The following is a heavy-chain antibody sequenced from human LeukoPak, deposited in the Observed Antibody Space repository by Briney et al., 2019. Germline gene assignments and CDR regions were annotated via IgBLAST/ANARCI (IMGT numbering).Heavy chain of an antibody. J-gene: IGHJ4*02. CDR1: GGSISSYY. V-gene: IGHV4-59*01. CDR2: IYYSGST. CDR3: ARAKGDY. Sequence: SETLSLTCTVSGGSISSYYWSWIRQPPGKGLEWIAYIYYSGSTNYNPSLKSRVTISVDTSKNQFSLKLRSVTAADTAVYYCARAKGDYWGQGTLVTVSS.